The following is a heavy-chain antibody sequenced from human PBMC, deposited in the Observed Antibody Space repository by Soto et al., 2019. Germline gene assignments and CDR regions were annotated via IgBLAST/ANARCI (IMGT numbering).Heavy chain of an antibody. Sequence: SETLSLTCTVSGDSISNKNYHWGWTRQPPGKGLEWIGTVYSTGHTYHNPSLKSRLAMAVDTSKNQFSLSLISVTAADTAVYFCASLTNGQTGDSWGQGTLVTVSS. J-gene: IGHJ4*02. CDR1: GDSISNKNYH. CDR2: VYSTGHT. CDR3: ASLTNGQTGDS. V-gene: IGHV4-39*01. D-gene: IGHD2-8*01.